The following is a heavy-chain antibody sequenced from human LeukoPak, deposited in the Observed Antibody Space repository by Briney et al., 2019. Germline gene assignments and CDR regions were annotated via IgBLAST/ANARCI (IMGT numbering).Heavy chain of an antibody. J-gene: IGHJ6*02. V-gene: IGHV3-48*03. CDR2: MSTSGDTR. Sequence: PGGSLRLSCAASGFTFSSYEMNRVRQAPGKGLEWVSYMSTSGDTRYHADSVKGRFTISRDNAKNSLYLQMNSLRAEDTAVYYCARAVLYYYYGMDVWGQGTTVTVSS. CDR3: ARAVLYYYYGMDV. CDR1: GFTFSSYE.